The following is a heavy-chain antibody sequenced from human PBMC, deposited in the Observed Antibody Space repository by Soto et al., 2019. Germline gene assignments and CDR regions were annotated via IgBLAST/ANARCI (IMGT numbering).Heavy chain of an antibody. Sequence: GSLRLSCEASGFTFRNYDMHWVRQAPGRGLEWVARISFDGSNEYYADSVKGRFTISRDNSKNTLYLQMNSLRAEDTAVYYCAKARGHTYGYPVDYWGQGTLVTVSS. CDR1: GFTFRNYD. CDR3: AKARGHTYGYPVDY. J-gene: IGHJ4*02. V-gene: IGHV3-30*18. CDR2: ISFDGSNE. D-gene: IGHD5-18*01.